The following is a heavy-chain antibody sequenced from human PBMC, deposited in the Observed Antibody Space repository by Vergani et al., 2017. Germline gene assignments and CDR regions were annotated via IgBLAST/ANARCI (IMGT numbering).Heavy chain of an antibody. Sequence: AYLVQSGGGLVTPGGSLRLSCAASGFTFSDYFMTWVRQAPGKGLEWVSYINNRGTSFYYADSVRGRFTISRDNAKKSLYLQMSSLRTEDTAVYFCVEAECTTSAGYKRFFDYWGQGALVTVSS. D-gene: IGHD1-1*01. CDR2: INNRGTSF. J-gene: IGHJ4*02. CDR1: GFTFSDYF. CDR3: VEAECTTSAGYKRFFDY. V-gene: IGHV3-11*01.